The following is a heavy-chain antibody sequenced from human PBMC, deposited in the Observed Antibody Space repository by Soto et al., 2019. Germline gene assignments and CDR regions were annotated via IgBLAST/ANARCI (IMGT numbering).Heavy chain of an antibody. D-gene: IGHD3-10*01. Sequence: QVQLVESGGGVVQPWRSLRLSCAASRLTFSSYGMHWVRQAPGKGLEWVAVIWYDGSNKYYADSVKGRFTISRDNYKNTLYLQMNSLSAEETDVYYCARDGDGQQGRRPYYYGLDVWGQGTMVTVAS. J-gene: IGHJ6*02. CDR3: ARDGDGQQGRRPYYYGLDV. V-gene: IGHV3-33*01. CDR1: RLTFSSYG. CDR2: IWYDGSNK.